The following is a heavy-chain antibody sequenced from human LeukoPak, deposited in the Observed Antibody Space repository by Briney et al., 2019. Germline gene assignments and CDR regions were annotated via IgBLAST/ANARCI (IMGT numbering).Heavy chain of an antibody. Sequence: PGGSLRLSCAASGFTVSSNYMSWVRQAPGKGLEWVSVIYSGGSTYYADSVKGRFTISRDNSKNTLYLQMNSLRAEDTAVYYCARIRMGYYYGSGSYYFDYWGQGTLVTVSS. CDR1: GFTVSSNY. J-gene: IGHJ4*02. D-gene: IGHD3-10*01. V-gene: IGHV3-53*01. CDR2: IYSGGST. CDR3: ARIRMGYYYGSGSYYFDY.